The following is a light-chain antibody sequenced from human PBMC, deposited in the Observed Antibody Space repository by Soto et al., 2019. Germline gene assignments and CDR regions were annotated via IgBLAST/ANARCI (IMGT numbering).Light chain of an antibody. CDR3: SSYTSSSPYV. CDR1: SSDVGGYNY. Sequence: QSVLTQPASVSGSPLRAITISCTGTSSDVGGYNYVSWYQQHPGKAPKLMIYDVSNRPSGVSNRFSGSKSGNTASLTISGLQAEDEADYYCSSYTSSSPYVFGTGTKVTVL. V-gene: IGLV2-14*01. CDR2: DVS. J-gene: IGLJ1*01.